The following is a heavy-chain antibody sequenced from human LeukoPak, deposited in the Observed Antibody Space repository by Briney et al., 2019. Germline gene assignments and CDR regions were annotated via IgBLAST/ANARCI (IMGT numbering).Heavy chain of an antibody. CDR1: GGSFSGYY. Sequence: SETLSLTCAVYGGSFSGYYWSWIRQPPGKGLEWIGEINHSGSTNYNPSLKSRVTISVDTSKNQFSLKLSSVTAADTAAYYCASRSVRLYYGMDVWGQGTTVTVSS. CDR2: INHSGST. J-gene: IGHJ6*02. CDR3: ASRSVRLYYGMDV. D-gene: IGHD5-12*01. V-gene: IGHV4-34*01.